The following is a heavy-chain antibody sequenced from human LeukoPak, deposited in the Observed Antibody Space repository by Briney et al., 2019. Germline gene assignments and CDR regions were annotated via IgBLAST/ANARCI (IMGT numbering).Heavy chain of an antibody. CDR2: INPRSGDT. D-gene: IGHD3-10*01. CDR3: ARPITGSHRADAFDI. Sequence: ASVKVSCKASGYTFNDNPIHWVRQAPGQGLEWMGWINPRSGDTKYAQKFQGRVTMTRDTSISTAYMELSRLRSDDTAVYYCARPITGSHRADAFDIWGQGTMVTVSS. V-gene: IGHV1-2*02. J-gene: IGHJ3*02. CDR1: GYTFNDNP.